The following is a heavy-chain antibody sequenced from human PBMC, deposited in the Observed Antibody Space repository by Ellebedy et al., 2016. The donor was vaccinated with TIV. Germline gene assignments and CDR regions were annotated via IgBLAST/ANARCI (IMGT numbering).Heavy chain of an antibody. V-gene: IGHV3-21*01. CDR1: GFTFSSYS. Sequence: PGGSLRLSCAASGFTFSSYSMNWVRQAPGQGLEWVSSISSGSTYMYYADSVKCRFTISRDNAKNSLYLQMNSLRAEDTAVYYCARDRRYFDWSPDYWGQGTLVTVSS. J-gene: IGHJ4*02. D-gene: IGHD3-9*01. CDR3: ARDRRYFDWSPDY. CDR2: ISSGSTYM.